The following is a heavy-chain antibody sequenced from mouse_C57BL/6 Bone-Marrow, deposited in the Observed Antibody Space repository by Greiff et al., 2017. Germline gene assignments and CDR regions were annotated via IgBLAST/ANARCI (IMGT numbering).Heavy chain of an antibody. Sequence: QVTLKESGAELVKPGASVKISCKASGYAFSSYWMNWVKQRPGKGLEWIGQIYPGDGDTNYNGKFKGKATLTADKSSSTAYMQLSSLTSEDSAVYFCASGRLRRRFAYWGQGTLVTVSA. CDR2: IYPGDGDT. CDR3: ASGRLRRRFAY. D-gene: IGHD2-4*01. J-gene: IGHJ3*01. CDR1: GYAFSSYW. V-gene: IGHV1-80*01.